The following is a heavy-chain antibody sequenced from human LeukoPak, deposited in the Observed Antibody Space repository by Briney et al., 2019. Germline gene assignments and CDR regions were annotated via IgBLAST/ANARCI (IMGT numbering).Heavy chain of an antibody. J-gene: IGHJ5*02. Sequence: IPSETLSLTCTVSGGSISSYYWSWIRQPPGKGLEWIGYIYYSGSTNYNPSLKSRVTISVDTSKNQFSLKLSSVTAADTAVCYCARDWTSGDGNWFDPWGQGTLVTVSS. D-gene: IGHD3/OR15-3a*01. CDR2: IYYSGST. CDR1: GGSISSYY. CDR3: ARDWTSGDGNWFDP. V-gene: IGHV4-59*01.